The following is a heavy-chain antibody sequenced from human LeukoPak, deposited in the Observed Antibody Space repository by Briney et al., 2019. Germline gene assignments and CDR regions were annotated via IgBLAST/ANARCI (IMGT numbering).Heavy chain of an antibody. J-gene: IGHJ4*02. CDR2: MNHDGSEK. D-gene: IGHD6-6*01. V-gene: IGHV3-7*01. CDR1: GFTFSTYS. Sequence: VRSLRLSCAASGFTFSTYSMSWVRQAPGKGLEWVANMNHDGSEKYYLDSVKGRFTISRDNAKNSLFLQMNSLRAEDTAVYYCARDPRIAASPLFDYWGQGILVSVS. CDR3: ARDPRIAASPLFDY.